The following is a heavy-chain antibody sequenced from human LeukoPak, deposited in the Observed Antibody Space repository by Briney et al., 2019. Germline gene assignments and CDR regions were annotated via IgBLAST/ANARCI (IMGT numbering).Heavy chain of an antibody. Sequence: SVKVSCKASGYTFTSYDINWVRQATGQGLEWMGGIIPIFGTANYAQKFQGRVTITADESTSTAYMELSSLRSEDTAVYYCARDREYCSSTSCYNPDYWGQGTLVTVSS. CDR3: ARDREYCSSTSCYNPDY. V-gene: IGHV1-69*13. D-gene: IGHD2-2*01. CDR1: GYTFTSYD. J-gene: IGHJ4*02. CDR2: IIPIFGTA.